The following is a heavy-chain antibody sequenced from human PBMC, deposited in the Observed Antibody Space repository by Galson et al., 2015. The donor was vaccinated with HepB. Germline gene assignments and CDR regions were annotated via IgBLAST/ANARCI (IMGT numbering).Heavy chain of an antibody. Sequence: SLRLSCAASGFTFDDYGMSWVRQAPGKGLEWVSGINWNGGSTGYADSVKGRFTISRDNAKNSLYLQMNSLRAEDTALYYCARPRGQDHDILTGYYYFDYWGQGTLVTVSS. J-gene: IGHJ4*02. CDR1: GFTFDDYG. V-gene: IGHV3-20*04. CDR3: ARPRGQDHDILTGYYYFDY. D-gene: IGHD3-9*01. CDR2: INWNGGST.